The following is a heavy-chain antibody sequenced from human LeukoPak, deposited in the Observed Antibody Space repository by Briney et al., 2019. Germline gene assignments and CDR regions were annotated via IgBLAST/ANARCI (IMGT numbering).Heavy chain of an antibody. Sequence: GGSLRLSCAASGFTFSSYGMHWVRQAPGKGLEWVAFIRYDGSNKYYADSVKGRFTISRDNSKNTLYLQMNSLRAEDTAVYYCANSPPGKDIVVVPAAIDWYFQHWGQGTLVTVSS. CDR3: ANSPPGKDIVVVPAAIDWYFQH. D-gene: IGHD2-2*01. CDR1: GFTFSSYG. CDR2: IRYDGSNK. J-gene: IGHJ1*01. V-gene: IGHV3-30*02.